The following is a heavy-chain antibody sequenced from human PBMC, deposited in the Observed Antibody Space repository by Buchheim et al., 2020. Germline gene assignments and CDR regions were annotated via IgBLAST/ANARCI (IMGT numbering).Heavy chain of an antibody. CDR3: AKVRTISAGLRPAYGN. D-gene: IGHD3-10*02. J-gene: IGHJ4*02. V-gene: IGHV3-30*18. CDR2: ISYDGSNK. CDR1: GFTFSSYG. Sequence: QVQLVESGGGVVQPGRSLRLSCAASGFTFSSYGMHWVRQAPGKGLEWVAVISYDGSNKYYADSVKGRFTISRDNSKNTLYLQMNSLRAEDTAVYYCAKVRTISAGLRPAYGNWGQGTL.